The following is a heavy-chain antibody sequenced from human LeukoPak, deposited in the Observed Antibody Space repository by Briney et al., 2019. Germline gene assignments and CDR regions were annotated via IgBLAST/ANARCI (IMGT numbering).Heavy chain of an antibody. Sequence: GGSLRLSCAASGFTFSDHYMIWLRQAPGKGLEAISYISHNGETKYYADSVKGRLSISRDNAKSSLYLQMNSLRVEDTAVYYCAKQTTGTTRGAFDIWGQGTMVTVSS. D-gene: IGHD1-1*01. V-gene: IGHV3-11*01. CDR3: AKQTTGTTRGAFDI. CDR1: GFTFSDHY. CDR2: ISHNGETK. J-gene: IGHJ3*02.